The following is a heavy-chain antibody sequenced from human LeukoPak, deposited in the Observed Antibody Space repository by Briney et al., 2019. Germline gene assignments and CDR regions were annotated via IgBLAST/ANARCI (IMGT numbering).Heavy chain of an antibody. Sequence: GESLKISCKGSGYSFTSYWIGWVRQMPGKGLEWMGIIYPGDSDTRYSPSFQGQVTISADKSTSTAYLQWSSLKASDTALYYCARGTRVRRVILISDCWGQGTLVTVSS. CDR1: GYSFTSYW. CDR2: IYPGDSDT. CDR3: ARGTRVRRVILISDC. V-gene: IGHV5-51*01. D-gene: IGHD4-4*01. J-gene: IGHJ1*01.